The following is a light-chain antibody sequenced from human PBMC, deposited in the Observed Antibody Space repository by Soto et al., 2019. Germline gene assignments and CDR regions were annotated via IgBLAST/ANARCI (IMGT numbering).Light chain of an antibody. CDR3: QQSYSTPRT. CDR1: QRIYSY. CDR2: AAS. V-gene: IGKV1-39*01. Sequence: DIQMTQSPSSLSASVGDRVTITCRASQRIYSYLNWYQQKPGKAPKLLIYAASSLQSGVPSRFSGSGSGTDFTLTISSLQPEDFATYYCQQSYSTPRTFGQGTKVEIK. J-gene: IGKJ1*01.